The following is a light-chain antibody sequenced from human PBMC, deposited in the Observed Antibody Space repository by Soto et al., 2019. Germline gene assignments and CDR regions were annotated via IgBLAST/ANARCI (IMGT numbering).Light chain of an antibody. CDR1: QGISSY. J-gene: IGKJ4*01. V-gene: IGKV1-9*01. Sequence: QLTQSPPSLSASVGDRVTLTCRASQGISSYVAWYQQKPGQAPKLLIYVTSTLQTGVPSRFSGSGSGADFTLTISSLQPEDSATYYCQQLSLYPLTFGGGTKVEIK. CDR2: VTS. CDR3: QQLSLYPLT.